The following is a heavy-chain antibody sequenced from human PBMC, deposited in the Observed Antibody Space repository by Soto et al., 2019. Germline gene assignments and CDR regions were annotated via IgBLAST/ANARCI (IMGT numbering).Heavy chain of an antibody. J-gene: IGHJ1*01. Sequence: SETLSLTCTVSGGPISSDSYYWGWIRQPPGKGLEWIGSIYYSGTTYYNPSLKSRVTISVDTSKNQFSLKMNSVTAAETAVYYCARQGLWFGELKYFQHLGQGTLVTVS. CDR2: IYYSGTT. CDR1: GGPISSDSYY. CDR3: ARQGLWFGELKYFQH. V-gene: IGHV4-39*01. D-gene: IGHD3-10*01.